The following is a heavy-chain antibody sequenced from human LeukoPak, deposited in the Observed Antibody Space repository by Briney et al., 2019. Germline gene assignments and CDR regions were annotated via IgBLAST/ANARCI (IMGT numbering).Heavy chain of an antibody. D-gene: IGHD1-26*01. CDR1: GITVSSNY. J-gene: IGHJ6*03. CDR2: IYSGGST. Sequence: PGGSLRLSCAASGITVSSNYMSWVRQAPGKGLEWVSVIYSGGSTYYADSVKGRFTISRDNSKNTLYLQMNSLRAEDTAVYYCAKGYGWEASYYYXXXDVXXXGTXVTIS. CDR3: AKGYGWEASYYYXXXDV. V-gene: IGHV3-53*05.